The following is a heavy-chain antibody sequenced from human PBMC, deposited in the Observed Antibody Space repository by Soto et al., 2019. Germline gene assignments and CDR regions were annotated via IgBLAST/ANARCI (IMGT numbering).Heavy chain of an antibody. CDR2: ISAYNGNT. V-gene: IGHV1-18*01. J-gene: IGHJ4*02. Sequence: QVQLVQSGAEVKKPGASVKVSCKASGYTFTSYGISWVRQAPGQGLEWMGWISAYNGNTNYAQKLQGRVTMTTDTSTSTAYMELRSLRSDDTAVYYCARLRITMIVVASGMADYWGQGTLVTVSS. D-gene: IGHD3-22*01. CDR1: GYTFTSYG. CDR3: ARLRITMIVVASGMADY.